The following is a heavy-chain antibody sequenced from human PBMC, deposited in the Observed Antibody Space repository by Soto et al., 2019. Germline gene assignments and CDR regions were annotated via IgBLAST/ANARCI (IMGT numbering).Heavy chain of an antibody. V-gene: IGHV4-59*01. CDR3: ARSDGRY. J-gene: IGHJ4*02. CDR1: GGSISSYC. Sequence: SETLSLTCTVSGGSISSYCWSWIRQPPGKGLEWIGYIYYSGSTNYNPSLKSRVTISVDTSKNQFSLKLSSVAAADTAVYYCARSDGRYWGQGTLVTVSS. CDR2: IYYSGST.